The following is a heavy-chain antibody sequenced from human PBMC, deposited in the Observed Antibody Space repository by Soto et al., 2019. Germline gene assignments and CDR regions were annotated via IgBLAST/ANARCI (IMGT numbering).Heavy chain of an antibody. CDR1: GGSISSYY. Sequence: PSETLSLTCTVSGGSISSYYWSWIRQPPGKGLEWIGYIYYSGSTNYNPSLKSRVTISVDTSKNQFSLKLSSVTAADTAVYYCAGIIAVAGASFDYWGQGTLVTVSS. CDR2: IYYSGST. J-gene: IGHJ4*02. D-gene: IGHD6-19*01. CDR3: AGIIAVAGASFDY. V-gene: IGHV4-59*01.